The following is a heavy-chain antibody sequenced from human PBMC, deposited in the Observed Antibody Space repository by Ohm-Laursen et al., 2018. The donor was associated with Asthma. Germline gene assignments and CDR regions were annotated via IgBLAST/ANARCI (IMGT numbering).Heavy chain of an antibody. CDR1: GGTFSSYA. Sequence: SVKVSCKASGGTFSSYAISWVRQAPGQGLEWMGGIIPIFGTANYAQKFQGRVTITADESTSTAYMELSSLRSEDTAVYYCARVTGYSTTRVAFDIWGQGTMVTVSS. V-gene: IGHV1-69*13. CDR3: ARVTGYSTTRVAFDI. J-gene: IGHJ3*02. D-gene: IGHD6-13*01. CDR2: IIPIFGTA.